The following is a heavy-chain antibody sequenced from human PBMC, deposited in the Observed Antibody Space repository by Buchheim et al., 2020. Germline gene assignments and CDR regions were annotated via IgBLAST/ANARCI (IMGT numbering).Heavy chain of an antibody. Sequence: EVQLMESGGGLVQPGGSLRLSCAASGFTFSDHYLDWVRQTPGKGLEWVGRSRNRANGHTTEYAASVKGRFTVSRDDSKNLLYLQMNSLKPEDTALYYCARAGAHYHSGWYPFDYWGQGTL. CDR1: GFTFSDHY. V-gene: IGHV3-72*01. J-gene: IGHJ4*02. CDR2: SRNRANGHTT. D-gene: IGHD6-19*01. CDR3: ARAGAHYHSGWYPFDY.